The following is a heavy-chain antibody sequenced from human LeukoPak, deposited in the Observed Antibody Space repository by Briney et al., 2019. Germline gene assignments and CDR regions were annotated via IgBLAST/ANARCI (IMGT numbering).Heavy chain of an antibody. CDR1: GGSISSSSYY. CDR2: IYYSGST. D-gene: IGHD4-17*01. V-gene: IGHV4-39*01. J-gene: IGHJ6*03. Sequence: SETLSLTCTVSGGSISSSSYYWGWIRQPPGKGLEWIGSIYYSGSTYYNPSLKSRVTIPVDTSKNQFSLKLSSVTAADTAVYYCARATDYYYYYMDVWGKGTTVTVSS. CDR3: ARATDYYYYYMDV.